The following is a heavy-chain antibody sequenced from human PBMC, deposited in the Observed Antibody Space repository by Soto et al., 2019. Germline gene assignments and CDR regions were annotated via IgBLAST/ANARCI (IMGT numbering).Heavy chain of an antibody. CDR1: GGSISSHY. CDR3: AICGGDSWGYFDS. J-gene: IGHJ4*02. D-gene: IGHD2-21*02. V-gene: IGHV4-59*11. Sequence: QVQLQESGPGLVKPSETLSLTCSVSGGSISSHYWSWIRQPPGKGLEWIGYMYFSGSTNCNPSLKSRVTISVDTSKNQFSLRLRSVTAADTAVYYCAICGGDSWGYFDSWGPGTLVTVSS. CDR2: MYFSGST.